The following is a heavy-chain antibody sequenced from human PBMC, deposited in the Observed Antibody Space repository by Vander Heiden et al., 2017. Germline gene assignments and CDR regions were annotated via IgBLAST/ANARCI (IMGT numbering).Heavy chain of an antibody. D-gene: IGHD3-9*01. V-gene: IGHV2-5*01. J-gene: IGHJ4*02. CDR1: GFSLSTSGVG. CDR3: AHSRSYYDILTGFRSLNDY. Sequence: QITLKESGPTLVKPTQTLTLTCTFSGFSLSTSGVGVGWIRQPPGKALEWLALIYWNDDKRYSPSLKSRLTITKDTSKNHVVLTMTNMDPVDTATYYVAHSRSYYDILTGFRSLNDYWGQGTLVTVSS. CDR2: IYWNDDK.